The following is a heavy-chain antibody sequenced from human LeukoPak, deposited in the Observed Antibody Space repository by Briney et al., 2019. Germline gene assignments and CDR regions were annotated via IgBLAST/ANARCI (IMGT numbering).Heavy chain of an antibody. D-gene: IGHD6-19*01. CDR3: ARDPSEIAVAGTSFDY. J-gene: IGHJ4*02. CDR1: GFTVSNNY. V-gene: IGHV3-66*01. CDR2: IYSHGGT. Sequence: PGGSLRLSCAASGFTVSNNYMSWVRQAPGKGLEWVSLIYSHGGTNYADSVKGRFTISRDNSKNTLYLQMNSLRAEDTAVYYCARDPSEIAVAGTSFDYWGQGTLVTVSS.